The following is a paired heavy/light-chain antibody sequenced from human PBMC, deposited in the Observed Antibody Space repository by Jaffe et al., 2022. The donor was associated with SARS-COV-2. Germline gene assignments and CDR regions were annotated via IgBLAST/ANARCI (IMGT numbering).Heavy chain of an antibody. J-gene: IGHJ4*02. V-gene: IGHV2-70*01. CDR3: ARTKDFGGNEKYYFDY. CDR1: GFSLTTSGMC. CDR2: IDWDDDK. D-gene: IGHD2-21*01. Sequence: QVTLRESGPALVKPTQTLTLTCTFSGFSLTTSGMCVSWLRQPPGKALEWLALIDWDDDKSYSTSLKTRVTISKDTSKNQVVLRMTNLDPVDTATYYCARTKDFGGNEKYYFDYWGQGTLVTVFS.
Light chain of an antibody. CDR2: DAS. J-gene: IGKJ4*01. Sequence: AIQLTQSPSSLSASVGDRVTITCRASQGVRSALAWYHHKPGKAPKLLIFDASSLESGVPSRFTGSGSETDFTLTISSLQPEDFATYYCQQFNNYPPTFGGGTRLEIK. CDR1: QGVRSA. CDR3: QQFNNYPPT. V-gene: IGKV1D-13*01.